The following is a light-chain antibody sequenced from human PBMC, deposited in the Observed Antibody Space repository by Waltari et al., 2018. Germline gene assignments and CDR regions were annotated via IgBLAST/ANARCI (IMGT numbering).Light chain of an antibody. CDR2: AAS. CDR1: QAIGNE. V-gene: IGKV1-6*02. CDR3: LQDKNYPRT. J-gene: IGKJ1*01. Sequence: AIQMTQSPSSLSVFVGDRVTITCRATQAIGNELAWYQQRPGEAPKVLIYAASRLQNGVPSRFSGSGSGTYFTLTISSLQPEDFATYYCLQDKNYPRTFGQGTKVKV.